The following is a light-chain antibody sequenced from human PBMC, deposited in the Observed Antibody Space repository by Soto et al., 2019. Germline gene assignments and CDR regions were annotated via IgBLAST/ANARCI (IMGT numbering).Light chain of an antibody. CDR1: QTVNSNY. J-gene: IGKJ1*01. V-gene: IGKV3-20*01. Sequence: EILLTQSPGALSLSPGARATLSCRASQTVNSNYLAWYQQKPGQAPRLVLYGASSRATGIPDRFSGSGSGTEFTLTVSRLEPEDFAVYYCQQYGSSPWTFGQGTKVEIK. CDR3: QQYGSSPWT. CDR2: GAS.